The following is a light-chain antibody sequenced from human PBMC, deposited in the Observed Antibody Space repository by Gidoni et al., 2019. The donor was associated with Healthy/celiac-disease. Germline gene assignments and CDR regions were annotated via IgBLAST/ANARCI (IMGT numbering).Light chain of an antibody. V-gene: IGKV1-17*01. CDR2: AAS. CDR1: QGIRND. J-gene: IGKJ1*01. CDR3: T. Sequence: DIQMTQSPSSLSASVGDRVTITCRARQGIRNDLGWYQQKPGKAPKRLIYAASSLQSGVPSRFSGSGSGTEFTLTISAQITHSRPGEVVTFGQGTKVEIK.